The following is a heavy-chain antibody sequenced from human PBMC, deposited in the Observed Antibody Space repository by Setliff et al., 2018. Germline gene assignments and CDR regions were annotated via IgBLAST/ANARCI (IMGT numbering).Heavy chain of an antibody. CDR3: ARENGYCSGGACYFMFDY. D-gene: IGHD2-15*01. J-gene: IGHJ4*02. CDR2: VYDSGTT. V-gene: IGHV4-39*07. Sequence: SETLSLTCTVPGGSISSISYYWGWIRQPPGKGLEWIGTVYDSGTTYYNPSLKSRVTLSLGTSKNQFSLELSSVTAADTAMYYCARENGYCSGGACYFMFDYWGQGTLVTVSS. CDR1: GGSISSISYY.